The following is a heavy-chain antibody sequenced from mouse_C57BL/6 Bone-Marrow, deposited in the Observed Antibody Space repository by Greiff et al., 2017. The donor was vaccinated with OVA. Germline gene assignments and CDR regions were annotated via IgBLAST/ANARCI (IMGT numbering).Heavy chain of an antibody. D-gene: IGHD4-1*01. V-gene: IGHV1-64*01. Sequence: QVQLQQPGAELVKPGASVKLSCKASGYTFTSYWMHWVKQRPGQGLEWIGMIHPNSGSTNYNEKFKSKAALTVDKSSSTAYMQLSSLTSEDSAVYYCARSGYTWFAYWGQGTLVTVSA. CDR1: GYTFTSYW. CDR2: IHPNSGST. J-gene: IGHJ3*01. CDR3: ARSGYTWFAY.